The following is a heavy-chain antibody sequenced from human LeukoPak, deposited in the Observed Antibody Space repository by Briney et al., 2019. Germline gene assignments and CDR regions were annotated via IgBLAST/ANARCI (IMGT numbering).Heavy chain of an antibody. Sequence: GGSLTLSCAVSGVTFSSYWMRWVRQPPATWLEWVATINQDGSEKYYVDSVKGRFTISRDNAKNSLYLQMNSLRAEDTAVYYCARDWKHAFDMWGQGTMVTVSS. CDR1: GVTFSSYW. V-gene: IGHV3-7*01. CDR2: INQDGSEK. J-gene: IGHJ3*02. D-gene: IGHD1-1*01. CDR3: ARDWKHAFDM.